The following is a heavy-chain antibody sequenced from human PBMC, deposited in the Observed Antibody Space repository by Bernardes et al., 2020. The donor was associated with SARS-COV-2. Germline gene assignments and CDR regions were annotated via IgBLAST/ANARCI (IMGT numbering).Heavy chain of an antibody. J-gene: IGHJ3*02. D-gene: IGHD3-3*01. V-gene: IGHV1-18*04. CDR2: ISAYNGNT. Sequence: ASVKVSCKASGYTFTSYGIRWVRQAPGQGLEWMGWISAYNGNTNYAQKLQGRVTMTTDTSTSTAYMELRSLRSDDTAVYYCARDSRFLEWLSTDDAFDIWGQGTMVTVSS. CDR1: GYTFTSYG. CDR3: ARDSRFLEWLSTDDAFDI.